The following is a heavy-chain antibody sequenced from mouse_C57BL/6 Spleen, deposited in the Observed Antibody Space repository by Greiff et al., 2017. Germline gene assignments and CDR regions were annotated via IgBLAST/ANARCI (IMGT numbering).Heavy chain of an antibody. CDR2: IYPRSGNT. J-gene: IGHJ2*01. D-gene: IGHD2-4*01. Sequence: QVQLQQSGAELARPGASVKLSCKASGYTFTSYGISWVKQRTGQGLEWIGEIYPRSGNTYYNEKFKGKATLTADKSSSTVYMELRSLTSGDSAVYFCARGNYDCPHFDYWGQGTTLTVSS. CDR3: ARGNYDCPHFDY. CDR1: GYTFTSYG. V-gene: IGHV1-81*01.